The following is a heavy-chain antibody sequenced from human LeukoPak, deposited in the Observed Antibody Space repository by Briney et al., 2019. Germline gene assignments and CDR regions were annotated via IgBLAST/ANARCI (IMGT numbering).Heavy chain of an antibody. CDR2: ISSTSSYI. D-gene: IGHD2-2*01. Sequence: PGWSLRLSCAASGFTFSTYSMNWVRQAPGTAREWVSSISSTSSYIYYTDSVKGRFTISRDNAKNSLYLQMNSLRAEDTAVYYCARDPSAVPTAVNWFDPWGQGTLVTVSS. CDR3: ARDPSAVPTAVNWFDP. V-gene: IGHV3-21*06. CDR1: GFTFSTYS. J-gene: IGHJ5*02.